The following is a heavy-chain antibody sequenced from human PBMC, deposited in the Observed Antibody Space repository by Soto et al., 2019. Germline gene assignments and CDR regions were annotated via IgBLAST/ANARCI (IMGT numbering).Heavy chain of an antibody. Sequence: SVRVSCKASGGTFSSYRINWVRQAPGQGLEWVGGIVPIYRTADYAQKFQGRVTITADESARTAYMELRSLKSQDTAVYYCARDSGAKLSSSWGQGTLVTVS. V-gene: IGHV1-69*13. CDR3: ARDSGAKLSSS. D-gene: IGHD6-13*01. CDR1: GGTFSSYR. CDR2: IVPIYRTA. J-gene: IGHJ4*02.